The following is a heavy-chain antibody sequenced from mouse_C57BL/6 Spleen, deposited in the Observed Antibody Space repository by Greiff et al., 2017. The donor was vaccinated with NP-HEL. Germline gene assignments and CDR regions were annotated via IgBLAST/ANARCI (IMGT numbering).Heavy chain of an antibody. J-gene: IGHJ2*01. CDR2: IRFKSDNYAT. V-gene: IGHV6-3*01. D-gene: IGHD2-5*01. Sequence: EVMLVESGGGLVQPGGSMKLSCVASGFTFSNYWMNWVRQSPEKGLEWVAQIRFKSDNYATHYAESVKGRFTISRDDSKSSVYLQMNNLRAEDTGIYYCTGPIVTTREYYFDYWGQGTTLTVSS. CDR1: GFTFSNYW. CDR3: TGPIVTTREYYFDY.